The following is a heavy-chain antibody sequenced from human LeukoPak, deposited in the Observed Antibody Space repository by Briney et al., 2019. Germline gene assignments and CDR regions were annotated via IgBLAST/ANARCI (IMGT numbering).Heavy chain of an antibody. CDR2: FDPEDGET. CDR3: ATNPTYCGGDCYEFLDY. Sequence: ASVKVSCKVSGYTLTELSMHWVRQAPGKGLEWMGGFDPEDGETIYAQKFQGRVTMTEDTSTDTAYMELSSLRSEDTAVYYCATNPTYCGGDCYEFLDYWGQGTLVTVSS. V-gene: IGHV1-24*01. J-gene: IGHJ4*02. D-gene: IGHD2-21*02. CDR1: GYTLTELS.